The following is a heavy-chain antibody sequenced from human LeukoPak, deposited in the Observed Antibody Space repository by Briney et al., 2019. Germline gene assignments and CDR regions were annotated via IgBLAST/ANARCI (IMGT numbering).Heavy chain of an antibody. CDR3: ARENWRTSFDY. J-gene: IGHJ4*02. CDR1: GFTFSSDW. Sequence: GGSLRLSCAAYGFTFSSDWMHWVRQAPGKGLVWVSRINSDGSSTRYADSVKGRFTISRDNAKNTLYLQMNSLRAEDTAVYYCARENWRTSFDYWGQGTLVTVSS. D-gene: IGHD1-1*01. CDR2: INSDGSST. V-gene: IGHV3-74*01.